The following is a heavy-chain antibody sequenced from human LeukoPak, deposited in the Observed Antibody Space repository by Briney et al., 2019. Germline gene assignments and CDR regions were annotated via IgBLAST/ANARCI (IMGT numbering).Heavy chain of an antibody. V-gene: IGHV4-39*01. CDR3: ARNYDYLATAIDY. Sequence: SETLSLTCTVSGGSISRSSYYWGWIRQPPGKGLEWIGSIYYSGSTYYNPSLKSRVTISVDTSKNLFSLKLNSLTAADTAVYYCARNYDYLATAIDYWGQGTLVTVSS. J-gene: IGHJ4*02. D-gene: IGHD5-12*01. CDR2: IYYSGST. CDR1: GGSISRSSYY.